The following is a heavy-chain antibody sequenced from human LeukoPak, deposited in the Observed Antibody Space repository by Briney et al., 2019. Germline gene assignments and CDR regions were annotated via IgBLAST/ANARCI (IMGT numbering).Heavy chain of an antibody. Sequence: PGGSLRLSCAASGFTFSSYSMNWVRQAPGKGLEWVSYISSSGSTIYYADSVKGRFTISRDNAKNSLYLQMNSLRAEDTAVYYCARGFFRGSSGYYSWGQGTLVTVSS. J-gene: IGHJ4*02. D-gene: IGHD3-22*01. CDR1: GFTFSSYS. V-gene: IGHV3-48*04. CDR3: ARGFFRGSSGYYS. CDR2: ISSSGSTI.